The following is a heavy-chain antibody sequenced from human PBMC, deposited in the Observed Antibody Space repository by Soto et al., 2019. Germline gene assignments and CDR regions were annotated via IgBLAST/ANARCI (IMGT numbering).Heavy chain of an antibody. D-gene: IGHD2-15*01. Sequence: EVQLLESGGGLVQPGGSLRLSCAASGFTFSSYAMSWVRQAPGKGLEWVSAISGSGGSTYYADSVKGRFTISRDKSKNTLYLQMNSLRAEDTAVYYCAKTIVVVVAAIPYFDYWGQGTLVTVSS. J-gene: IGHJ4*02. CDR1: GFTFSSYA. V-gene: IGHV3-23*01. CDR3: AKTIVVVVAAIPYFDY. CDR2: ISGSGGST.